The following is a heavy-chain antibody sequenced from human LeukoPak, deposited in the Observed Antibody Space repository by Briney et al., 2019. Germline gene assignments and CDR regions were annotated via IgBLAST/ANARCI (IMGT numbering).Heavy chain of an antibody. CDR3: ARGYRSSSWYLGWYFDL. J-gene: IGHJ2*01. D-gene: IGHD6-13*01. V-gene: IGHV3-7*01. Sequence: PGGSLRLSCAASGFTFSSYWMSWVRQAPGKGLEWVANIKQDGSEKYYVDSVKGRFTISRDNAKNSLYLQMNSLRAEDTAVYYCARGYRSSSWYLGWYFDLWGRGTLVTVSS. CDR2: IKQDGSEK. CDR1: GFTFSSYW.